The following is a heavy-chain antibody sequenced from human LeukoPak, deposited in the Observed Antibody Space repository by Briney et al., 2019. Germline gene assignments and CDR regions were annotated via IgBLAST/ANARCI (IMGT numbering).Heavy chain of an antibody. J-gene: IGHJ5*02. V-gene: IGHV4-61*02. CDR2: IYTSGST. CDR1: GGSISSGSYY. CDR3: ARALHSSGWWFDP. Sequence: SETLSLTCTVSGGSISSGSYYWSWIRQPAGKGLEWIGRIYTSGSTNYNPSLKNRVTISVDTSKNQFSLKLSSVTAADTAVYYCARALHSSGWWFDPWGQGTLVTVSS. D-gene: IGHD6-19*01.